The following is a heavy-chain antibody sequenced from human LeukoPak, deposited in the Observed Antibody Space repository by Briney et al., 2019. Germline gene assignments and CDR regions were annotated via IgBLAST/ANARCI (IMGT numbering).Heavy chain of an antibody. J-gene: IGHJ4*02. V-gene: IGHV3-48*01. CDR3: ARDPGREGRYFDY. CDR1: GFTFSSYS. CDR2: ISSSSSTI. D-gene: IGHD3-10*01. Sequence: GGSLRLSCAASGFTFSSYSMNWVRQAPGKGLEWVSYISSSSSTIYYADSVKGRFTISRDNAKNSLYLQMNSLRAEDTAVYCCARDPGREGRYFDYWGQGTLVTVSS.